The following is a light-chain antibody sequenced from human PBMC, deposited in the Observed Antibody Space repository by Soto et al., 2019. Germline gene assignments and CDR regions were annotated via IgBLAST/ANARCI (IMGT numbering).Light chain of an antibody. CDR2: DVN. CDR3: SSYTTSSSVI. Sequence: QSVLTQPASVSGSPGQSIAISCSGTSSDLGTYDYVSWYQQHPGKAPKLMLFDVNHRPSGVSDRFFGSKSGNTASLTISGLQAEDEADYYCSSYTTSSSVIFGGWTKVTVL. CDR1: SSDLGTYDY. V-gene: IGLV2-14*01. J-gene: IGLJ2*01.